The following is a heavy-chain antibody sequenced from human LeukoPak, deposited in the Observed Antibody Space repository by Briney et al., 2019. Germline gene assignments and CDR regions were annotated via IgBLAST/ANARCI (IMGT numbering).Heavy chain of an antibody. V-gene: IGHV3-66*01. Sequence: GGSLRLSCAASGFTLSSNYMSWVRQAPGKGLEWVSVIYSGGSTYYADSVKGRFTISRDNSKNTLYLQMNSLRAEDRAVYYCASMEISDGDYEGYFDYWGEGTLVTVSS. CDR1: GFTLSSNY. CDR3: ASMEISDGDYEGYFDY. D-gene: IGHD4-17*01. J-gene: IGHJ4*02. CDR2: IYSGGST.